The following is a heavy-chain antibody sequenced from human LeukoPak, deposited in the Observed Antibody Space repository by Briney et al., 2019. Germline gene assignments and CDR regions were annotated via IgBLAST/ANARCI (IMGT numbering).Heavy chain of an antibody. CDR1: GYTFTSYW. CDR2: INPSDGSV. D-gene: IGHD2-8*01. CDR3: ARDYVDDIPMIKDY. Sequence: GASVTVSCTASGYTFTSYWIQWVRQAPGQGLEWVGLINPSDGSVAYAQKFQGRVTMTRDTSTSTVYMELSSLRSEDTAVYYCARDYVDDIPMIKDYWGQGTLVTVSS. J-gene: IGHJ4*02. V-gene: IGHV1-46*01.